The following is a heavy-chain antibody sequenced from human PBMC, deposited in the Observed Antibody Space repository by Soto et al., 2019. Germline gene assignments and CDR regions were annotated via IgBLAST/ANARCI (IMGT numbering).Heavy chain of an antibody. V-gene: IGHV4-59*08. CDR3: ARHVNLPLAGTGFDY. CDR1: GGSIRGYY. J-gene: IGHJ4*02. CDR2: IYNIGST. Sequence: AETLSLTCNVSGGSIRGYYWSWLGQPPGKGLEWIGYIYNIGSTNYNPSLRSRVTMSIETSQEQFSLNLSSVTATDTAVYYCARHVNLPLAGTGFDYWGPGTLVTVSS. D-gene: IGHD6-19*01.